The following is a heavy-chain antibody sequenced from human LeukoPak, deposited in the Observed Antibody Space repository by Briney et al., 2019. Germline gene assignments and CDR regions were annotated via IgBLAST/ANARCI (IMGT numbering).Heavy chain of an antibody. Sequence: GASVKVSCKVSGYTLTELSMHWVRQAPGKGLEWMGGFDPEEGETIYAQKFQGRVTMTEDTSTDTAYMELSSLRSEDTAVYYCATVNKQLVLHWFDPWGQGTLVTVSS. V-gene: IGHV1-24*01. CDR1: GYTLTELS. CDR3: ATVNKQLVLHWFDP. D-gene: IGHD6-13*01. J-gene: IGHJ5*02. CDR2: FDPEEGET.